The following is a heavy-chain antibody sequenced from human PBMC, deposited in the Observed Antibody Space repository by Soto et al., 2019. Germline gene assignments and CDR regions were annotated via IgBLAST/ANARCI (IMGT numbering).Heavy chain of an antibody. CDR3: ARGHGDYPNWCDP. CDR2: IIPIFGTA. Sequence: SVKVSCKASGCTFSGYAISRVRQAPGQGLEWMGGIIPIFGTANYAQKFQGRVTITADASTNTAYMELSSLRSDDTAVYYCARGHGDYPNWCDPWGQGTLVTVSP. J-gene: IGHJ5*02. D-gene: IGHD4-17*01. V-gene: IGHV1-69*13. CDR1: GCTFSGYA.